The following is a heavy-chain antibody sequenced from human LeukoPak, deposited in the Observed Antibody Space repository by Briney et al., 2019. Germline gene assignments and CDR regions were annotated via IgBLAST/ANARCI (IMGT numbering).Heavy chain of an antibody. V-gene: IGHV3-74*01. D-gene: IGHD3-16*01. CDR3: ARDSDMGITPGDDFDF. CDR1: GFSFSKYW. Sequence: GGSLRLSCAASGFSFSKYWMHWVRQTPGEGLVWVSRIKEDGTYTSYADSVKGRFTISRDNARNTVFLQMNSLRAEDTAVYYCARDSDMGITPGDDFDFWGQGTLVTVSS. CDR2: IKEDGTYT. J-gene: IGHJ4*02.